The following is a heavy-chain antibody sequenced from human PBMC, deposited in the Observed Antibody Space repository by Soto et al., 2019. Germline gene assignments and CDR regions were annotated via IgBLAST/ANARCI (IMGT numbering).Heavy chain of an antibody. V-gene: IGHV4-59*08. D-gene: IGHD2-15*01. Sequence: QVQLQESGPGLVKPSETLSLTCTVSGGSISSYYWSWIRQPPGKGLEWIGYIFYTGSTNYNPSLTSRVTISVDTSKNRFSLKLSSVTAADTAMYYCARHRPGGGGSCYDYWGQGTLVTVSS. CDR3: ARHRPGGGGSCYDY. J-gene: IGHJ4*02. CDR1: GGSISSYY. CDR2: IFYTGST.